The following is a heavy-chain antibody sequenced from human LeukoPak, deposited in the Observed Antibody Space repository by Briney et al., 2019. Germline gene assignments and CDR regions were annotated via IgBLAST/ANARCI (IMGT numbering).Heavy chain of an antibody. CDR1: GYTFTSYD. CDR3: ARSLIAVGATDAFDI. CDR2: MNPNSGNT. Sequence: ASVKVSCKASGYTFTSYDINWVRQATGQGPEWMGWMNPNSGNTGYAQKFQGRVTITRNTSISTAYMELSSLRSEDTAVYYCARSLIAVGATDAFDIWGQGTMVTVSS. J-gene: IGHJ3*02. V-gene: IGHV1-8*03. D-gene: IGHD6-19*01.